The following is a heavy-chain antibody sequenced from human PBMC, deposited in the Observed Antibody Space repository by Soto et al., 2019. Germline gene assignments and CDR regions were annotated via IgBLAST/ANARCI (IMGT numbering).Heavy chain of an antibody. V-gene: IGHV2-5*02. CDR1: GLSLSTGGVA. J-gene: IGHJ3*02. D-gene: IGHD3-16*01. Sequence: QITLKESGPTLVNPTQTLTLTCNLSGLSLSTGGVAVGWIRQPPGKALEWLALIYWDDDKRYSPSLKSRLTIPKDSSKNQVVLTGTKMDPVDTAPYFWALQGGGGELRSFDAFDIWGQGTMVTVSS. CDR2: IYWDDDK. CDR3: ALQGGGGELRSFDAFDI.